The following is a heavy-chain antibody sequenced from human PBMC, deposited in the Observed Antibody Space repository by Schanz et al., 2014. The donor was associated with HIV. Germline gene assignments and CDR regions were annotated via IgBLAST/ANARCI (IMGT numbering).Heavy chain of an antibody. Sequence: QVQLVESGGGVVQPGRSLRLSCAGSGFSFDTFGIHWVRQAPGKGLEWVSSISESGGRTYYADSVNGRFTISRDNSKNSLSLLIKSLRADDAAVYYCAKDRNYYESKYRGKGNYYYYYGMDVWGQGTTVTVSS. CDR3: AKDRNYYESKYRGKGNYYYYYGMDV. V-gene: IGHV3-NL1*01. CDR1: GFSFDTFG. CDR2: ISESGGRT. J-gene: IGHJ6*02. D-gene: IGHD3-22*01.